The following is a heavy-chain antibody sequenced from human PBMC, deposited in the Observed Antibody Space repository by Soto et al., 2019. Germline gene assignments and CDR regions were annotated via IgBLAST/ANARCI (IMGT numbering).Heavy chain of an antibody. D-gene: IGHD2-2*01. Sequence: QVQLVQSGAEVKKPGASVKVSCKASGYTFTSYAMHWVRQAPGQRLEGMGWINAGNGNTKYSQKFQGRVTITRDTSASTAYMELSSLRSEDTAVYYCAREAILDYSYGMDGWGQGTTVTVSS. CDR2: INAGNGNT. J-gene: IGHJ6*02. CDR1: GYTFTSYA. V-gene: IGHV1-3*01. CDR3: AREAILDYSYGMDG.